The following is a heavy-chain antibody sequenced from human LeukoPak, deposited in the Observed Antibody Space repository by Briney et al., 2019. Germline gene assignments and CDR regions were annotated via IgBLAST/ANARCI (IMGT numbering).Heavy chain of an antibody. J-gene: IGHJ6*02. CDR2: INHSGST. CDR1: GGSFSGYY. D-gene: IGHD2-15*01. CDR3: ARVDCSGGSCYSDYYYYGMDV. V-gene: IGHV4-34*01. Sequence: SETLSLTCAVYGGSFSGYYWSWIRQPPGKGLEWIGEINHSGSTNYNPSLKSRVTISVDTSKNQFSLKLSSVTAADTAVYYCARVDCSGGSCYSDYYYYGMDVWGQGTTVTVSS.